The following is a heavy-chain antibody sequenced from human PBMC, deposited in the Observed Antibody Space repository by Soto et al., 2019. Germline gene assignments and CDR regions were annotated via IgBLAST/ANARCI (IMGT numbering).Heavy chain of an antibody. J-gene: IGHJ6*03. CDR3: ARQVRVTQSWYMDV. Sequence: SETLSLTCAVYGGSFSGYYWSWIRQPPGKGLEWIGEINHSGSTNYNPSLKSRVTISVDTSKNQFSLKLSSVTAADTAVYYCARQVRVTQSWYMDVWGKGTTVTVSS. CDR1: GGSFSGYY. CDR2: INHSGST. D-gene: IGHD2-21*02. V-gene: IGHV4-34*01.